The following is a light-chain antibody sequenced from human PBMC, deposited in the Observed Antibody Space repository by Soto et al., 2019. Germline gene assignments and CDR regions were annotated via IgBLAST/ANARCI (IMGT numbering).Light chain of an antibody. CDR1: QSVTSNY. J-gene: IGKJ1*01. CDR2: DAS. CDR3: QQYGSSRT. V-gene: IGKV3-20*01. Sequence: EIVLTQSPGTLSLSPGERATLSCRATQSVTSNYLAWYQQKPGQAPRLLIYDASSRATGIPDRFSGSGSGTDFTLTISRLEPEDSAVYYCQQYGSSRTFSQGTKVDIK.